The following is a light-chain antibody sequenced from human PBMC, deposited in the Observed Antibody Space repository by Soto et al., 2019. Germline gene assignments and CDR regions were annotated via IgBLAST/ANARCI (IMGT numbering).Light chain of an antibody. CDR1: SSDVGGYNY. V-gene: IGLV2-14*01. Sequence: QSALTQPASVSGSPGQSITISCTGTSSDVGGYNYVSWYQQHPGKAPKLIIYEVSNRPSGVSNRFSGSKSGNTASLTISGLQAEDEADYYCSSYTSSSPRVFGGGTKVTAL. J-gene: IGLJ2*01. CDR3: SSYTSSSPRV. CDR2: EVS.